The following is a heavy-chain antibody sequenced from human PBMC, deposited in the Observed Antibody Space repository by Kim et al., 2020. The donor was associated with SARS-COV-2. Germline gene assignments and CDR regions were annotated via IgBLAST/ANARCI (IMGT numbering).Heavy chain of an antibody. CDR3: ARARSSYYYDSSGYYYDYYYGMDV. V-gene: IGHV4-31*03. CDR2: IYYSGST. J-gene: IGHJ6*02. CDR1: GGSISSGGYY. D-gene: IGHD3-22*01. Sequence: SETLSLTCTVSGGSISSGGYYWSWIRKHPGKGLEWIGYIYYSGSTYYNPSLKSRVTISVDTSKNQFSLKLSSVTAADTAVYYCARARSSYYYDSSGYYYDYYYGMDVWGQGTTVTVSS.